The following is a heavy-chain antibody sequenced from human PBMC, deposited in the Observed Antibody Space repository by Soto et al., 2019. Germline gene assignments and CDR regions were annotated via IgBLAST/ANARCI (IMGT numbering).Heavy chain of an antibody. CDR2: ISTSGSTV. CDR3: VRYCSTTLCNGVATRTFDY. CDR1: RFTFSTYE. D-gene: IGHD2-2*01. Sequence: GGSLRLSCAASRFTFSTYEMNWVRQAPGKGLGWVSYISTSGSTVYYADSVKGRFTISRDNTRNSLYLQMNSLRDEDTALYYCVRYCSTTLCNGVATRTFDYWGQGTLVTVSS. J-gene: IGHJ4*02. V-gene: IGHV3-48*03.